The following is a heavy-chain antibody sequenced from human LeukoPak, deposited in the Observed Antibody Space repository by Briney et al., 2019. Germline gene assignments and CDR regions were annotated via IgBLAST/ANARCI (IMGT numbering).Heavy chain of an antibody. D-gene: IGHD3-10*02. CDR2: INGSGANK. CDR3: AKDVRGYNRPFDY. J-gene: IGHJ4*02. CDR1: GFTFGSCA. Sequence: GGSLRLSCAASGFTFGSCAMNWVRQAPGKGLEWLSSINGSGANKYYADSVEGRFTISRDNSQKTLYLQMNSLRAEDTAVYYCAKDVRGYNRPFDYWGQGTLVTVSS. V-gene: IGHV3-23*01.